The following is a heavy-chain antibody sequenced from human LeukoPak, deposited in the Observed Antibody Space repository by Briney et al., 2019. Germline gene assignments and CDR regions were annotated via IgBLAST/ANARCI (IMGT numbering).Heavy chain of an antibody. V-gene: IGHV3-30*03. CDR3: AREVDRSFDWLPPDAFDI. CDR2: ISSDGSTK. Sequence: GGSLRLSCAASGFTFSSYGMHWVRQAPGKGLEWVAVISSDGSTKYYADSVKGRFTISRDNSKNTLYLQMNSLRAEDTAVYYCAREVDRSFDWLPPDAFDIWGQGTMVTVSS. D-gene: IGHD3-9*01. CDR1: GFTFSSYG. J-gene: IGHJ3*02.